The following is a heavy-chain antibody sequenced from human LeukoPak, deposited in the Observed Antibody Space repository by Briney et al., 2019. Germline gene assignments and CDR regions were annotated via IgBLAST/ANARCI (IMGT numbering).Heavy chain of an antibody. CDR2: ISDSGGST. V-gene: IGHV3-23*01. J-gene: IGHJ4*02. CDR1: GFTFTNYA. Sequence: GGSLRPSCAASGFTFTNYAMSWVRQAPGKGLEWVSTISDSGGSTYYADSVKGRFTISRDNSKNTLYLQMNSLRAEDTAVYYCARGMLSFDYWGQGTLVTVSS. CDR3: ARGMLSFDY. D-gene: IGHD2-8*01.